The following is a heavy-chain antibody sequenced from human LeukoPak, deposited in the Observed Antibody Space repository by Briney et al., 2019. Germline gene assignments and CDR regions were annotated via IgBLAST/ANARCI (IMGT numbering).Heavy chain of an antibody. CDR3: AKADGRTYANYFDY. Sequence: GRSLRLSCAASGFTFSSYAMSWVRQAPGKGLEWVSAISGSGGSTYYADSVKGRFTISRDNSKNTLYLQMNSLRAEDTAVYYCAKADGRTYANYFDYWGQGTLVTVSS. J-gene: IGHJ4*02. CDR2: ISGSGGST. V-gene: IGHV3-23*01. CDR1: GFTFSSYA.